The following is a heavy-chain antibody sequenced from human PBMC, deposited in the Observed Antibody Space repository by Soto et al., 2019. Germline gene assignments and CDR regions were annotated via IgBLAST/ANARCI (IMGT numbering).Heavy chain of an antibody. J-gene: IGHJ5*02. Sequence: QVQLQESGPGLVKPSQTLSLTCTVSGGSISSGDYYWSWIRQPPGKGLEWIGYIYYRGSTYYNPSLKSRVTISVDASKNQFSLKLSSVTAADTAVYYCASWNFALVWFDPWGQGTLVTVSS. CDR3: ASWNFALVWFDP. V-gene: IGHV4-30-4*01. CDR2: IYYRGST. CDR1: GGSISSGDYY. D-gene: IGHD1-7*01.